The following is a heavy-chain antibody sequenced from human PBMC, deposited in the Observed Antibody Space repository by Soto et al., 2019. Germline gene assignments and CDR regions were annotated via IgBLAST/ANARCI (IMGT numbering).Heavy chain of an antibody. CDR3: ARDLIVVVPAANYYYGMDV. CDR1: GYTFTSYY. D-gene: IGHD2-2*01. J-gene: IGHJ6*02. V-gene: IGHV1-46*01. CDR2: INANNGST. Sequence: ASVKVSCKASGYTFTSYYMHWVRQAPGQGLEWMGIINANNGSTSYAQKFQGRVTMTRDTSTSTAYMELRSLRSDDTAVYYCARDLIVVVPAANYYYGMDVWGQGTTVTVSS.